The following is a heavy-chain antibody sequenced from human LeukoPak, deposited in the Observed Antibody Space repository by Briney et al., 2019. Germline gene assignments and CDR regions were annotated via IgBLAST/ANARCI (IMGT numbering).Heavy chain of an antibody. CDR3: ARGLWFGELTNRFGMDV. D-gene: IGHD3-10*01. V-gene: IGHV1-2*06. CDR1: GYTFTNYY. J-gene: IGHJ6*02. Sequence: GASVKVSCKTSGYTFTNYYIHWVRQAPGQGLEWMGRIDPNTGGTKSAKNFQGRVTMTRDTSISTAYMALSGLRSGDTAVYYCARGLWFGELTNRFGMDVWGQGTTVTVSS. CDR2: IDPNTGGT.